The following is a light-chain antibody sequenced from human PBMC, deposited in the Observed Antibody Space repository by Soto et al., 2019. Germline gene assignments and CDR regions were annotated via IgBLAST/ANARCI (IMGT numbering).Light chain of an antibody. J-gene: IGKJ2*01. CDR1: QDSNDY. Sequence: DIQLTQSPSSLSASVGDRVTITCQASQDSNDYLNWYQQKPGQAPKLLIYDASNLETGVPSRFSGTGSGTDFTFTITSLQPEDSATYYCQQYENLHTFGQGTRLEI. V-gene: IGKV1-33*01. CDR3: QQYENLHT. CDR2: DAS.